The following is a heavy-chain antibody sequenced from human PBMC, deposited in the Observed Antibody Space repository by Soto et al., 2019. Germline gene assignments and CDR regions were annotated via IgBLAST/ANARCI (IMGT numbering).Heavy chain of an antibody. D-gene: IGHD4-17*01. Sequence: QLQLQESGPGLVKPSETLSLTCTSSGGSISSSDYYWGWIRQPPGKGLEWIASIYYSGNTYYNTSLKSRVTISLDTSKNQFSLKLSSVTAADTAVYYCARHSATVTPRRGFDYWGQGTLVTVSS. V-gene: IGHV4-39*01. J-gene: IGHJ4*02. CDR2: IYYSGNT. CDR3: ARHSATVTPRRGFDY. CDR1: GGSISSSDYY.